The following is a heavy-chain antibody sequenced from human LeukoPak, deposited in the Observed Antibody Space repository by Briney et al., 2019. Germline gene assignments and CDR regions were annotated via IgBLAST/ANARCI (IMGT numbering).Heavy chain of an antibody. Sequence: RRSLRLSCAPSAFTFSSYSMSWVRQAPGKGLEWVASISTSGGNTIYADSVEGRFTTSRDNSKNTLYLQMKSLRAEDTAVYYVDNGDSVVVPAAITFAYWGQGTLVTVSS. D-gene: IGHD2-2*01. CDR3: DNGDSVVVPAAITFAY. V-gene: IGHV3-23*01. J-gene: IGHJ4*02. CDR1: AFTFSSYS. CDR2: ISTSGGNT.